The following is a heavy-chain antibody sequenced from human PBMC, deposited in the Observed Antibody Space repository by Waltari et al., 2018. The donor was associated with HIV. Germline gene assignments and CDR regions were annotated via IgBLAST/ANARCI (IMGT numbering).Heavy chain of an antibody. D-gene: IGHD4-17*01. CDR2: ISSSGSTI. CDR1: GFTFSDYY. Sequence: QVQLVESGGGLVKPGGSLRLSCAASGFTFSDYYMSWIRQAPGKGLEGVSYISSSGSTIYYADSLKGRFTISRDNAKNSLYLQMNSLRAEDTAVYYCARGSVLGYGDYRRDYGMDVWGQGTTVTVSS. V-gene: IGHV3-11*01. J-gene: IGHJ6*02. CDR3: ARGSVLGYGDYRRDYGMDV.